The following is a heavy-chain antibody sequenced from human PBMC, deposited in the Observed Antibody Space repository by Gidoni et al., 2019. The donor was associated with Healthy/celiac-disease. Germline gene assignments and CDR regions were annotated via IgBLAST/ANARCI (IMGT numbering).Heavy chain of an antibody. CDR1: GGSISSYY. CDR2: IYYSGST. V-gene: IGHV4-59*01. CDR3: ARNQPLWFGELLGESDAFDI. J-gene: IGHJ3*02. Sequence: QVQLQESGPGLVKPSETLSLTCTVSGGSISSYYWSWIRQPPGKGLEWIGYIYYSGSTNYNPSLKSRVTISVDTSKNQFSLKLSSVTAADTAVYYCARNQPLWFGELLGESDAFDIWGQGTMVTVSS. D-gene: IGHD3-10*01.